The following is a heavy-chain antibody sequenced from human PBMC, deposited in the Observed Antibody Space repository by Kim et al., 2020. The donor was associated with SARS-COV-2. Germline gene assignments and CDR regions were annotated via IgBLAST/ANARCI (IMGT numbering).Heavy chain of an antibody. CDR3: ARTGYSSSWSEYFQH. D-gene: IGHD6-13*01. V-gene: IGHV4-31*03. CDR1: GGSISSGGYY. J-gene: IGHJ1*01. CDR2: IYYSGST. Sequence: SETLSLTCTVSGGSISSGGYYWSWIRQHPGKGLEWIGYIYYSGSTYYNPSLKSRVTISVDTSKNQFSLKLSSVTAADTAVYYCARTGYSSSWSEYFQHWGQGTLVTVSS.